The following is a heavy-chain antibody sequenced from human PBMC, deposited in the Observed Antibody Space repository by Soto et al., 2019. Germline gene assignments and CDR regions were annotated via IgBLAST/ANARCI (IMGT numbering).Heavy chain of an antibody. J-gene: IGHJ5*02. CDR1: GYTFTSYG. CDR3: ARDREVVVVPAAPNWFDP. V-gene: IGHV1-18*04. Sequence: ASVKVSCKASGYTFTSYGISWVRQAPGQGLEWMGWISAYNSNTNYAQKLQGRVTMTTDTSTSTAYMELRSLRSDDTAVYYCARDREVVVVPAAPNWFDPWGQGTLVTVSS. CDR2: ISAYNSNT. D-gene: IGHD2-2*01.